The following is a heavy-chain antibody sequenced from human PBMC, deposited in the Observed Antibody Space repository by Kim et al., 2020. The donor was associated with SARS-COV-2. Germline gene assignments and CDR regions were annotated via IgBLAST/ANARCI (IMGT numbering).Heavy chain of an antibody. J-gene: IGHJ6*02. D-gene: IGHD1-26*01. CDR1: GFTFSSYG. Sequence: GGSLRLSCAASGFTFSSYGMHWVRQAPGKGLEWVAVISYDGSNKYYADSVKGRFTISRDNSKNTLYLQMNSLRAEDTAVYYCAKDDSGSYKPHRYYYYGMDVWGQGTTVTVSS. CDR2: ISYDGSNK. V-gene: IGHV3-30*18. CDR3: AKDDSGSYKPHRYYYYGMDV.